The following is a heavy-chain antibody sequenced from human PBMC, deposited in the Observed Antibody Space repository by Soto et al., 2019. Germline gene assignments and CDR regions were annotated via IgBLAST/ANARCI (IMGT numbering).Heavy chain of an antibody. V-gene: IGHV3-30*18. Sequence: QVQLVESGGGVVQPGRSLRLSCAASGFTFSSYGMHWVRQAPGKGLGWVAVISYDGSNKYYADSVKGRFTISRDNSKNTLYLQMNSLRAEDTAVYYCAKDHYDFWSGYYTLYYFDYWGQGTLVTVSS. CDR3: AKDHYDFWSGYYTLYYFDY. CDR1: GFTFSSYG. CDR2: ISYDGSNK. D-gene: IGHD3-3*01. J-gene: IGHJ4*02.